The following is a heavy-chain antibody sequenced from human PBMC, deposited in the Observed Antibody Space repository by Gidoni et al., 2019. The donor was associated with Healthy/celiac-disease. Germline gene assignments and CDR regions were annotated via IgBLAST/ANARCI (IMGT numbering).Heavy chain of an antibody. CDR2: IYSGGST. CDR3: ARDLARGGDFDY. Sequence: LEWVSVIYSGGSTYYADSVKGRFTISRDNSKNTLYLQMNSLRAEATAVYYCARDLARGGDFDYWGQGTLVTVSS. V-gene: IGHV3-53*01. J-gene: IGHJ4*02. D-gene: IGHD3-10*01.